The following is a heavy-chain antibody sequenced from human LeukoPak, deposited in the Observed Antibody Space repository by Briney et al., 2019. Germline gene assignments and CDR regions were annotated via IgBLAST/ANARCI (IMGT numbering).Heavy chain of an antibody. J-gene: IGHJ5*02. CDR2: ISSSSSYT. CDR3: ARDQLAGRWFDP. CDR1: GFTFSDYY. Sequence: GGSLRLSCAASGFTFSDYYMSWLRQAPGKGLEWVSYISSSSSYTNYADSVKGRFTISRDNAKNSLYLQMNSMRAEDTAVYYCARDQLAGRWFDPWGQGTLVTVSS. V-gene: IGHV3-11*06.